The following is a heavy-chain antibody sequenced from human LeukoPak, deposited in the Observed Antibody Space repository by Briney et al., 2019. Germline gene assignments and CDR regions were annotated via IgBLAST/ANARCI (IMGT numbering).Heavy chain of an antibody. J-gene: IGHJ4*02. D-gene: IGHD3-22*01. CDR2: IYYSGST. CDR1: GGSISSSSYY. CDR3: ARHTEYDSSGYSGYYFDY. V-gene: IGHV4-39*01. Sequence: SETLSLTCTVSGGSISSSSYYWGWIRQPPVKGLEWIGSIYYSGSTYYNPSLKSRVTISVDTSKNQFSLKLSSVTAADTAVYYCARHTEYDSSGYSGYYFDYWGQGTLVTVSS.